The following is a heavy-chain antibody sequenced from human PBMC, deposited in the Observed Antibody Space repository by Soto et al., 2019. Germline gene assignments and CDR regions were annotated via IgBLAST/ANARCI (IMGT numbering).Heavy chain of an antibody. D-gene: IGHD3-22*01. CDR3: ARGLSGSSGYYYVFDY. CDR1: GYTFTSYD. V-gene: IGHV1-8*01. CDR2: MNPNSGNT. J-gene: IGHJ4*02. Sequence: ASVKVSCKASGYTFTSYDINWVRQATGQGLEWMGWMNPNSGNTGNAQKFQGRVTMTRNTSISTAYMELSSLRSEDTAVYYCARGLSGSSGYYYVFDYWGQGTLVTVSS.